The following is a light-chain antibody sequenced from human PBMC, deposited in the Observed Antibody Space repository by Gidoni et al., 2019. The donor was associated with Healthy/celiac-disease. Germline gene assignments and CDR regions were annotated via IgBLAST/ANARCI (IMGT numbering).Light chain of an antibody. Sequence: EIVLTQSPATLSLSPGERATLTCRASQSVSSYLAWYQQQPDQAHRLLIYDASNRATGIPARFSGSGSGTDFTLTISSLEPEDFAVYYCQQRSNWPPMYTFGQGTKLEIK. CDR3: QQRSNWPPMYT. CDR2: DAS. V-gene: IGKV3-11*01. CDR1: QSVSSY. J-gene: IGKJ2*01.